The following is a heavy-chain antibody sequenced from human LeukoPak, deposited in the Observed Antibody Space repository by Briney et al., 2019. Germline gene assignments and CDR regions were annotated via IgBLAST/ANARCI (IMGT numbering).Heavy chain of an antibody. Sequence: PSETLSLTRTVSGGSISSYYWSWIRQPAGKGLEWIGRIYTSGSTNYNPSLESRVTMSVDTSKNQFSLKLSSVTAADTAVYYCAREGCGEPMNNWFDPWGQGTLVTVSS. CDR2: IYTSGST. CDR1: GGSISSYY. CDR3: AREGCGEPMNNWFDP. D-gene: IGHD3-10*01. J-gene: IGHJ5*02. V-gene: IGHV4-4*07.